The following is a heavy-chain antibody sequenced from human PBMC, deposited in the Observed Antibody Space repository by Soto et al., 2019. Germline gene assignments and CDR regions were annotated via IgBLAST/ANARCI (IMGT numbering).Heavy chain of an antibody. J-gene: IGHJ3*01. V-gene: IGHV4-59*01. Sequence: QVQLQESGPGLVKPSETLSLTCTVSGGSISRNYYWHWIRQPPGKGLEWIGYISYTGTTNYNPSLRSRVTISVETSKNQFSLNLRSVTAADTAVYYCARGDDGKSSTFDVWGQGTMVTMSS. CDR2: ISYTGTT. D-gene: IGHD1-26*01. CDR3: ARGDDGKSSTFDV. CDR1: GGSISRNYY.